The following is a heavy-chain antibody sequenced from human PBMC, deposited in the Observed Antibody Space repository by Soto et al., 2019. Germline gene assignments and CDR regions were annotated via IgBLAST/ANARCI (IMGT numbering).Heavy chain of an antibody. CDR2: IYYSGST. V-gene: IGHV4-61*01. J-gene: IGHJ4*02. Sequence: SETLSLTCTVSGGSISSGSYYWSWIRQPPGKGLEWIGYIYYSGSTNYNPSLKSRVTISVDTSKNQFSLKLSSVTAADTAVYYYARGRSSTRKFDYWGQGTLVTVSS. D-gene: IGHD2-2*01. CDR1: GGSISSGSYY. CDR3: ARGRSSTRKFDY.